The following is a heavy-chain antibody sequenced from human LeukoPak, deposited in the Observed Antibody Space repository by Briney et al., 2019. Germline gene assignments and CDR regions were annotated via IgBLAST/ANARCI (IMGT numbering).Heavy chain of an antibody. CDR3: VRVSSNALDI. D-gene: IGHD4-11*01. J-gene: IGHJ3*02. Sequence: GESLKISCKGSGYIFTSNWIGWVRQMPGKGLEWMGIIYPGDSDTRYSPSFQGQVTISADKSINTAYLQWSSLTASDTAMYYCVRVSSNALDIWGQGTVVTVSS. CDR2: IYPGDSDT. V-gene: IGHV5-51*01. CDR1: GYIFTSNW.